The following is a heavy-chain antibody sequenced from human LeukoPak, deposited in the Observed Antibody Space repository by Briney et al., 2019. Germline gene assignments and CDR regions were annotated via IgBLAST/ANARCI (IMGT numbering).Heavy chain of an antibody. Sequence: GGSLRLSCAASGFAFASFALSWVRQAPGKGLEWVSTIIGSGGNTYYADSVKGRFTISRDNSKNTLYLQMNSLRVKDTAIYYCAKDFLRNMVLGFDYWGQGTLVTVSS. CDR1: GFAFASFA. CDR3: AKDFLRNMVLGFDY. J-gene: IGHJ4*02. V-gene: IGHV3-23*01. D-gene: IGHD3-10*01. CDR2: IIGSGGNT.